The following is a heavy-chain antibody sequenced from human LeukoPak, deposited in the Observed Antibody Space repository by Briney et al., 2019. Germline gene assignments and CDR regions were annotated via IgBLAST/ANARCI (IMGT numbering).Heavy chain of an antibody. CDR2: ISVSSGST. V-gene: IGHV3-23*01. CDR3: ARTSMVRGVPYYFDY. CDR1: GFTFSSYA. J-gene: IGHJ4*02. Sequence: GGSLRLSCAASGFTFSSYAMSWVRQAPGKGLEWVSGISVSSGSTYYADSVKGRFTISRDNSKNTLYLQMNSLIAEDTAVYYCARTSMVRGVPYYFDYWGQGTLVTVSS. D-gene: IGHD3-10*01.